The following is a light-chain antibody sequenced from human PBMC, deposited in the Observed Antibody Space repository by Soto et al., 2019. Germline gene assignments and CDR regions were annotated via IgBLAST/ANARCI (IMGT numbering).Light chain of an antibody. CDR2: ATS. CDR3: QQYDATPRT. CDR1: QSVGSNY. Sequence: EIVLTQSPGTLSLSPGVRATLSCRASQSVGSNYLAWYQQKPGQAPRLLIHATSTRAPGIPDRFSGSGSGTDFTLTVSRLEPEDFAVYYCQQYDATPRTFGQGTKVEIK. V-gene: IGKV3-20*01. J-gene: IGKJ1*01.